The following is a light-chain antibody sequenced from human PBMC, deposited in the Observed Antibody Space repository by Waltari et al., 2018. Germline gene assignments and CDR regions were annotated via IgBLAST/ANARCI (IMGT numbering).Light chain of an antibody. CDR1: QSISSW. CDR3: QQYNSYPST. V-gene: IGKV1-5*03. CDR2: KAS. J-gene: IGKJ2*02. Sequence: DIQRTQSPSTLSASVGDIVTITCRASQSISSWLAWYQQKPGKAPKLLIYKASSLESGVPSRFSGSGSGTEFTLTISSLQPDDFATYYCQQYNSYPSTFGQGTKLEIK.